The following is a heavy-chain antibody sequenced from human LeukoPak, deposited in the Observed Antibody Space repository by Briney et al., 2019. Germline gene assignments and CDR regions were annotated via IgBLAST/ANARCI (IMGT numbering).Heavy chain of an antibody. CDR1: GFTFDDYV. V-gene: IGHV3-43*02. CDR2: IRGDGGAT. D-gene: IGHD5-18*01. J-gene: IGHJ4*02. CDR3: AKGGYTYGGRLFDY. Sequence: PGGSLRLSCAASGFTFDDYVMHWVRQAPGKGLEWVSFIRGDGGATYYAHSAKSRFTISRDNGRKSLYLQMHSLRTEDTALYYCAKGGYTYGGRLFDYWGQGTLVTVSS.